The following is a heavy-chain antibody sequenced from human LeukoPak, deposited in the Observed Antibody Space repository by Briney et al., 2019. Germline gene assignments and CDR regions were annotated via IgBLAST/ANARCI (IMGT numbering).Heavy chain of an antibody. V-gene: IGHV3-74*01. D-gene: IGHD3-22*01. CDR1: GFTFSSYW. J-gene: IGHJ3*02. CDR3: AKEMRYYDSSGYPPDAFDI. CDR2: INSDGSST. Sequence: GGTLRLSCAASGFTFSSYWMHWVRHAPGKGLVWVSRINSDGSSTSYADSVKGRFTISRDNSKNTLYLQMNSLRAEDTAVYYCAKEMRYYDSSGYPPDAFDIWGQGTLVTVSS.